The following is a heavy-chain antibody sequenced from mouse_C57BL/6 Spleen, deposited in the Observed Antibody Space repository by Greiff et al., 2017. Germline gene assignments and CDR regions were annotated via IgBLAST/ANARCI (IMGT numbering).Heavy chain of an antibody. V-gene: IGHV1-15*01. CDR2: IDPETGGT. Sequence: QVQLQQSGAELVRPGASVSLSCKASGYTFTDYEMHWVKQTPVHGLEWIGAIDPETGGTAYNHKFKGKSILTADKSYSTAYMELRILTYEDSAVYYCTRGEGKYYGSSSYYLDYWGQGTTLTVSS. CDR3: TRGEGKYYGSSSYYLDY. J-gene: IGHJ2*01. CDR1: GYTFTDYE. D-gene: IGHD1-1*01.